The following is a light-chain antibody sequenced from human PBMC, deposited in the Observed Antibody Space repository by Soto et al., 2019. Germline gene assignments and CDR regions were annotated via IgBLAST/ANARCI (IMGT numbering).Light chain of an antibody. V-gene: IGKV1-5*03. CDR2: KAS. CDR3: QQYNSYPLT. Sequence: DIQMTQSPSTLSASIGDRVTITCRASQSISSLLAWYQQKPGRAPTLVIYKASTLESGVPSKFSGSGSGTEFTLTISSLQPDDLATYYCQQYNSYPLTFGQGTRLEIK. J-gene: IGKJ5*01. CDR1: QSISSL.